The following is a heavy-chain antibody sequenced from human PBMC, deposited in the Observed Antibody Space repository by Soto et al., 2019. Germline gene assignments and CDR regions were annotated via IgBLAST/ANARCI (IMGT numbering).Heavy chain of an antibody. CDR3: ATRRGEFWSGLLLRSYYYGMDV. J-gene: IGHJ6*02. CDR1: GYTLTELS. D-gene: IGHD3-3*01. CDR2: FDPEDGET. Sequence: QVQLVQSGAEVKKPGASVKVSCKVSGYTLTELSMHWVRQAPGKGLEWMGGFDPEDGETIYAQKFQGRVTMTEDTATDTAYMELSSLRSEDTAVYYCATRRGEFWSGLLLRSYYYGMDVWGQGTTVTVSS. V-gene: IGHV1-24*01.